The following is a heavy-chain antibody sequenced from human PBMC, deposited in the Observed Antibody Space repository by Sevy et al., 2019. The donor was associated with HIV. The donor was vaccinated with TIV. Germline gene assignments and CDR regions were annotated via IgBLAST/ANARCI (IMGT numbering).Heavy chain of an antibody. J-gene: IGHJ4*02. CDR2: ISGSGGGGSGGST. D-gene: IGHD3-16*02. V-gene: IGHV3-23*01. CDR3: VKVGYDYVWGSYRYFDY. CDR1: GFTFSSNA. Sequence: GGSLRLSCAASGFTFSSNAMSWVRQAPGKGLEWVSAISGSGGGGSGGSTYYADSVKGRFTISRDNSKNTLYLQMNSLRAEDTAIYYCVKVGYDYVWGSYRYFDYWDQGTLVTVSS.